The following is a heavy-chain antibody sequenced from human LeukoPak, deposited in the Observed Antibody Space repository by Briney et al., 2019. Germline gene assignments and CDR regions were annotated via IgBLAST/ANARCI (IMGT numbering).Heavy chain of an antibody. V-gene: IGHV3-30*03. J-gene: IGHJ4*02. CDR1: GFTFSSYG. Sequence: PGGSLRLSCAASGFTFSSYGMHWVRQAPGKGLEWVAAISYEGNNEYYADSVKGRFTIFRDNSKNTLYLQMNSLRAEDTAVYYCARSGNYFDYCGQGTLVTVSS. CDR3: ARSGNYFDY. CDR2: ISYEGNNE.